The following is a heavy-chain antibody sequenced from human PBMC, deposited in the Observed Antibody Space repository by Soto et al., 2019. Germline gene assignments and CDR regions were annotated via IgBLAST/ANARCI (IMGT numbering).Heavy chain of an antibody. CDR3: TRDPGIAAAGTSYYYYGMDV. CDR2: IRSKAYGGTT. Sequence: SLRLSCTASGFTFGDYAMSWVRQAPGKGLEWVGFIRSKAYGGTTEYAASVKGRFTISRDDSKSIAYLQMNSLKTEDTAVYYCTRDPGIAAAGTSYYYYGMDVWGQGTTVTVS. D-gene: IGHD6-13*01. J-gene: IGHJ6*02. CDR1: GFTFGDYA. V-gene: IGHV3-49*04.